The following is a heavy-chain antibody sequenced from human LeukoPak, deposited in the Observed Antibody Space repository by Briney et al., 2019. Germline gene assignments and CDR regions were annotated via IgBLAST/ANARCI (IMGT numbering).Heavy chain of an antibody. CDR2: ISYDGSNK. V-gene: IGHV3-30*18. J-gene: IGHJ4*02. CDR3: AKSGYDYVGGFDY. D-gene: IGHD5-12*01. CDR1: GFTFSSYG. Sequence: GRSLRLSCAASGFTFSSYGMHWVRQAPGKGLEWVAVISYDGSNKYYADSVKGRFTISRDNSKNTLYLQMNSLRAEDTAVYYCAKSGYDYVGGFDYWGQGTLSPSPQ.